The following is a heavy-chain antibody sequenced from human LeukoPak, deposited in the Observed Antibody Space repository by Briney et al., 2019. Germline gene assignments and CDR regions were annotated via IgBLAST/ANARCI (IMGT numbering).Heavy chain of an antibody. Sequence: ASVKISCKASGYTFTSYYIHWVRQAPGQGLEWMGITNPSGGSSSSAQKFQGRVTVTRDTSTSTVHMELSGLRSEDTAVYYCARDQEGFDYWGQGTLVTVSS. CDR1: GYTFTSYY. CDR2: TNPSGGSS. J-gene: IGHJ4*02. CDR3: ARDQEGFDY. V-gene: IGHV1-46*01.